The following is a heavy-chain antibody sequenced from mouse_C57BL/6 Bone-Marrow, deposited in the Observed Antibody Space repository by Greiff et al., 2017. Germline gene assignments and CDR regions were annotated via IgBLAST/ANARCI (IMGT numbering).Heavy chain of an antibody. V-gene: IGHV1-62-2*01. J-gene: IGHJ4*01. CDR1: GYTFTEYT. CDR2: FYPGSGSI. Sequence: VKLMESGAELVKPGASVKLSCKASGYTFTEYTIHWVKQRSGQGLEWIGWFYPGSGSIKYNEKFKDKVTLTADKSSSTVYMELSRLTYEDSAVYFCARHSLYYYGSRGYYAMDYWGQGTSVTVSS. D-gene: IGHD1-1*01. CDR3: ARHSLYYYGSRGYYAMDY.